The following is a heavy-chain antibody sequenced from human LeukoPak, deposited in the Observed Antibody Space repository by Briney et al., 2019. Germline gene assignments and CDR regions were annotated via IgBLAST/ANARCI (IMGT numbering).Heavy chain of an antibody. Sequence: ASVKVSCKASGYTFTSYAMHWVRQAPGQRLEWMGWINAGNGSTKYSQKFQGRVTITRDTSASTAYMELSSLRSEDTAVYYCAREGNDILTGYYDNRFDPWGQGTLVTVSS. J-gene: IGHJ5*02. CDR1: GYTFTSYA. V-gene: IGHV1-3*01. D-gene: IGHD3-9*01. CDR2: INAGNGST. CDR3: AREGNDILTGYYDNRFDP.